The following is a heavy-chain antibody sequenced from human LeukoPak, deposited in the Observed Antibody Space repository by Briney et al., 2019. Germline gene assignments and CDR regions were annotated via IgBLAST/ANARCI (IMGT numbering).Heavy chain of an antibody. Sequence: SETLSLTCTVSGGSISSSSYYWGWIRQPPGEGLEWIGSIYYSGSTYYNPSLKSRVTISVDTSKNQFSLKLSSVTAADTAVYYCAREGGSASDYWGQGTLVTVSS. CDR1: GGSISSSSYY. CDR2: IYYSGST. CDR3: AREGGSASDY. V-gene: IGHV4-39*07. D-gene: IGHD6-25*01. J-gene: IGHJ4*02.